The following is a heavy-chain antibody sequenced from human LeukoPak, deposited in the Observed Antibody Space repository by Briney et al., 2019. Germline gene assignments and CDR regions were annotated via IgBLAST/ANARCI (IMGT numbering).Heavy chain of an antibody. CDR3: ARQGGNSSYYYAMDV. J-gene: IGHJ6*02. CDR2: IYYSGST. Sequence: SETLSLTCTVSGGSISSSSYSWGWIRQPPEKGLEWIGSIYYSGSTYYNPSLKSRVTISVDTSKNQFSLKLSSVTAADTAVYYCARQGGNSSYYYAMDVWGQGTTVTVSS. CDR1: GGSISSSSYS. D-gene: IGHD4-23*01. V-gene: IGHV4-39*01.